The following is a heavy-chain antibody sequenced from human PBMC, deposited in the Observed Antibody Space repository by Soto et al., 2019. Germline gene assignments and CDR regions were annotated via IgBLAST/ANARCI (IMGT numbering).Heavy chain of an antibody. CDR2: IWYDGSNK. J-gene: IGHJ5*02. CDR3: ARDIAAAGRPHGLWFDP. D-gene: IGHD6-13*01. CDR1: GFTLSSYG. V-gene: IGHV3-33*01. Sequence: PGGSLRLSCAASGFTLSSYGMHWVRQAPGKGLEWVAVIWYDGSNKYYADSVKGRFTISRDNSKNTLYLQMNSLRAEDTAVYYCARDIAAAGRPHGLWFDPWGQGTLVTVSS.